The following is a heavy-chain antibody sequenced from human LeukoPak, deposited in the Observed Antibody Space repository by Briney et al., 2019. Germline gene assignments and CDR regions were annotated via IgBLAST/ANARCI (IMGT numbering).Heavy chain of an antibody. Sequence: SVKVSCKASGGTFSSYSIRWVRQAPGQGLEWMGGIIPNFGTANYAQKFQGRVTITADESTSTAYMELSSLRSEDTAVYYCARVQAVIQYEHDYWGQGTLVTVSS. J-gene: IGHJ4*02. D-gene: IGHD2-2*01. V-gene: IGHV1-69*01. CDR1: GGTFSSYS. CDR3: ARVQAVIQYEHDY. CDR2: IIPNFGTA.